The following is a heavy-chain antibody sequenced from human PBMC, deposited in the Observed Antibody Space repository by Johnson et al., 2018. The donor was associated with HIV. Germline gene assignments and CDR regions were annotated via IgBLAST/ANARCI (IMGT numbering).Heavy chain of an antibody. CDR2: ISYDGSNK. J-gene: IGHJ3*02. D-gene: IGHD3-9*01. CDR1: GFTFSSYA. CDR3: ASVYYDILTGYYYDALDI. Sequence: QVQLVESGGGVVQPGRSLRLSCAASGFTFSSYAMHWVRQAPGKGLAWVAVISYDGSNKYYADSVKGRFTISRDNSKNTLYLQMNSLRAEDTAVYYCASVYYDILTGYYYDALDIWGRGTMVTVSS. V-gene: IGHV3-30-3*01.